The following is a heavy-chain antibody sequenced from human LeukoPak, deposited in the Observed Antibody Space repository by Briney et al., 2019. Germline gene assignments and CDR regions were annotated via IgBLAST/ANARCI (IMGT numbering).Heavy chain of an antibody. D-gene: IGHD3-10*01. CDR2: ISGSGGST. CDR3: AKDRVGYYGSGSSRFDP. J-gene: IGHJ5*02. CDR1: GFIFSSYG. Sequence: PGGSLRLSRAASGFIFSSYGMHWVRQAPGKGLEWVSAISGSGGSTYYADSVKGRFTISRDNSKNTLYLQMNSLRAEDTAVYYCAKDRVGYYGSGSSRFDPWGQGTLVTVSS. V-gene: IGHV3-23*01.